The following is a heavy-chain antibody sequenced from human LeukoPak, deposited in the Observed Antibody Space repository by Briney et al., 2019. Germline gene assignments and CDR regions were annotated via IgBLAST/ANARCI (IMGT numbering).Heavy chain of an antibody. D-gene: IGHD3/OR15-3a*01. CDR3: ARDIGLY. Sequence: GRSLRLSCAASGFTFDDYAMHWVRQAPGKGLEWVSGISWNSGSIGYADSVKGRFTISRDNAKNSLYLQMNSLRAEDTAVYYCARDIGLYWGQGTLVTASS. CDR1: GFTFDDYA. J-gene: IGHJ4*02. CDR2: ISWNSGSI. V-gene: IGHV3-9*01.